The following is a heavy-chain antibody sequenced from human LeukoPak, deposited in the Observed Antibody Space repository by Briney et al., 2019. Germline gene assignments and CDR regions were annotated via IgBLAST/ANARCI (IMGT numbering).Heavy chain of an antibody. CDR2: IYYSGST. CDR3: ARELRYFDWLLSTWWFDP. V-gene: IGHV4-39*07. Sequence: PSETLSLTCTVSGGSISSSSYYWGWIRQPPGKGLEWIGSIYYSGSTYYNPSLKSRVTISVDTSKNQFSLKLSSVTAADTAVYYCARELRYFDWLLSTWWFDPWGQGTPVTVSS. J-gene: IGHJ5*02. CDR1: GGSISSSSYY. D-gene: IGHD3-9*01.